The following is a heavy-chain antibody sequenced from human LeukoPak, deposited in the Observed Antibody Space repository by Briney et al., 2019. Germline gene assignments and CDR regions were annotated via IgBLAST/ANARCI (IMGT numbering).Heavy chain of an antibody. V-gene: IGHV4-59*01. D-gene: IGHD6-13*01. Sequence: PSETLSLTCTVSGGSISGYYWSWIRQPPGKGLEWIGYIYYSGSTNYNPSLKSRVTISVDTSKNQFSLKLSSVTAADTAVYYCATTVAAAGWFDYWGQGTLVTVSS. CDR2: IYYSGST. CDR1: GGSISGYY. J-gene: IGHJ4*02. CDR3: ATTVAAAGWFDY.